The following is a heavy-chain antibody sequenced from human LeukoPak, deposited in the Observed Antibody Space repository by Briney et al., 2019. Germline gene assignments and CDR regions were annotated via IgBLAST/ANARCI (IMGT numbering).Heavy chain of an antibody. CDR2: ISSNGGST. CDR3: VPIVGATY. Sequence: GGSLRLSCSVSGFTFNDYFMDWVRQAPGKGLEYVSAISSNGGSTYYADSVKGRFTISRDNSKNTLYLQMSSLRAEDTAVYYCVPIVGATYWGQGTLVAVSS. D-gene: IGHD1-26*01. J-gene: IGHJ4*02. CDR1: GFTFNDYF. V-gene: IGHV3-64D*06.